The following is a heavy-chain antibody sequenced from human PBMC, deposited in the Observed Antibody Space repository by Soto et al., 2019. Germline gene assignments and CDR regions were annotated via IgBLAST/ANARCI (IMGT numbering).Heavy chain of an antibody. D-gene: IGHD3-16*01. V-gene: IGHV3-30*18. Sequence: QVQLVESGGGVVQPGRSLRLSCAAPGFTFSSFGMHWVRQAPDKGLQWVAVISYDGSDKYYADSVKGRFTISRDDSTNTMYLQMNSLRPEDTAVYYCAKTSGYDYVWGSSGLDPWGQGTLVTVSS. CDR2: ISYDGSDK. J-gene: IGHJ5*02. CDR3: AKTSGYDYVWGSSGLDP. CDR1: GFTFSSFG.